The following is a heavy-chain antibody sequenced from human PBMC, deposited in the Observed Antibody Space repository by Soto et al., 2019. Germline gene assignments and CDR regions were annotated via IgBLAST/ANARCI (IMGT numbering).Heavy chain of an antibody. CDR2: INPSGGST. J-gene: IGHJ4*02. D-gene: IGHD5-18*01. CDR3: AREWESTAMDY. V-gene: IGHV1-46*01. Sequence: ASVKVSCKSSGYTFTSYYMHWVRQAPGQGLEWMGIINPSGGSTSYAQKFQGRVTMTRDTSTSTVYMELSSLRSEDTAVYYCAREWESTAMDYWGQGTLVTVSS. CDR1: GYTFTSYY.